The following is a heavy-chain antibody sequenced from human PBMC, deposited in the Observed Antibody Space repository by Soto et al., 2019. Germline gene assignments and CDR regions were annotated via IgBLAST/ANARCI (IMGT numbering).Heavy chain of an antibody. D-gene: IGHD6-25*01. Sequence: EVQLVESGGGLVQPGGSLRLSCAASGFTFSSYWMHWVRQAPGKGLVWVSRINSDGSSTSYADSVKGRFTITRDNAKTTMELHRNSLRAEDKDEYDWVSGAVYGGSWGQGTLVTVSS. J-gene: IGHJ4*02. CDR3: VSGAVYGGS. V-gene: IGHV3-74*01. CDR1: GFTFSSYW. CDR2: INSDGSST.